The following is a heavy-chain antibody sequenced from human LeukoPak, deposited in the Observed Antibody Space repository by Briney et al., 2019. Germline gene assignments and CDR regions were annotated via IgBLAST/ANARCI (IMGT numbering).Heavy chain of an antibody. CDR2: INWNGGGT. CDR3: ARGRELLLFDY. CDR1: GFTFDDYG. Sequence: PGGSLRLSCAASGFTFDDYGMSWVRQAPGKGLEWVSGINWNGGGTGYADSVKGRFTISRDNAKNSLYLQMNSLRAEDTALYHCARGRELLLFDYWGQGTLVTVSS. D-gene: IGHD1-26*01. V-gene: IGHV3-20*01. J-gene: IGHJ4*02.